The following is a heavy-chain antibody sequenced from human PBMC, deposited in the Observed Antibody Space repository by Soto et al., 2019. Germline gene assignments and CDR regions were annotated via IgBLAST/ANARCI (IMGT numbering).Heavy chain of an antibody. V-gene: IGHV1-18*01. CDR3: ARDTGNSFDY. CDR1: GYTFNTYF. Sequence: HVQLVQSGGELKKPGASVKVSCNTSGYTFNTYFITWVRQAPEQGLEWMGWISPHNGNTNYAEKFQGRVTMTADTITKTAYMELRNLRIDDTAVYYCARDTGNSFDYWGQGTPVTVSS. CDR2: ISPHNGNT. J-gene: IGHJ4*02.